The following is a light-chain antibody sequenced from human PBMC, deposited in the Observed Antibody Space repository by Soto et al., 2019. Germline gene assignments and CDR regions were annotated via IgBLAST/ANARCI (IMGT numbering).Light chain of an antibody. Sequence: DIRMTQSPSMVSASVGDRVTITCRASQSISSWLAWYQQKPGKAPNLLIYDASSLESGVPSRFSGSGSGTEFTLTISSLQPDDFATYYCQQYNSYPWTFGQGTEVEV. CDR3: QQYNSYPWT. CDR1: QSISSW. V-gene: IGKV1-5*01. CDR2: DAS. J-gene: IGKJ1*01.